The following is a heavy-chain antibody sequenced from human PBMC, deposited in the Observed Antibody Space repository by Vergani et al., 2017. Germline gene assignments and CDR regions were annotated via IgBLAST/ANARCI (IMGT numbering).Heavy chain of an antibody. Sequence: QLQESGPGLVKPSATLSLTCSVSGASIRSSNYYWGWIRQPPGKGLEWVGRIRSKADTYATAYAASVKGRFTISRDDSKNTAYLQMNSLKTEDTAVYYCTTWQWPVGIDYWGQGTLVTVSS. J-gene: IGHJ4*02. CDR1: GASIRSSN. CDR2: IRSKADTYAT. V-gene: IGHV3-73*01. CDR3: TTWQWPVGIDY. D-gene: IGHD6-19*01.